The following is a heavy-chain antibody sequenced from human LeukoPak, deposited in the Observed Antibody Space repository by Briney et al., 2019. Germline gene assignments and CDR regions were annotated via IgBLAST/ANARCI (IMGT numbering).Heavy chain of an antibody. J-gene: IGHJ4*02. CDR2: INHSGST. V-gene: IGHV4-34*01. D-gene: IGHD5-12*01. CDR3: ARMGGYGRWLRPGAVGY. CDR1: GGSFSGYY. Sequence: KPSETLSLTCAVYGGSFSGYYWSLIRQPPGEGLGWIGGINHSGSTNYNPSLKSRVTISVDTSKNQFSLKLSSVTAADTAVYYCARMGGYGRWLRPGAVGYWGQGTLVTVSS.